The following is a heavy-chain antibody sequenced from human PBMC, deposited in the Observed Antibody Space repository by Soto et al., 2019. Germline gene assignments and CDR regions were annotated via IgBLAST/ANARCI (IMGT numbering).Heavy chain of an antibody. J-gene: IGHJ5*02. V-gene: IGHV3-30*18. D-gene: IGHD5-12*01. CDR2: ISYHGVNK. Sequence: QVQLVESGGGVVYPGRSLRLSCTASGFSFSSYGVHWVRQAPGKGLEWVAVISYHGVNKYYADSVNGRFTISRDNSKNMVFLQMNSLRVEDTAVYYCGKYSDYDDHRDWFDPWGQGTLVTVSS. CDR3: GKYSDYDDHRDWFDP. CDR1: GFSFSSYG.